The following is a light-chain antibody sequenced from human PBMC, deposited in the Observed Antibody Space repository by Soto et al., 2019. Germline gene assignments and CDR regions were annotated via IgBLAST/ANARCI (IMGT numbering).Light chain of an antibody. CDR3: SSFASSNTGV. CDR2: EVT. CDR1: SSDVGAYNY. V-gene: IGLV2-8*01. Sequence: QSVPTQPPSASGSPGQSVTISCTGTSSDVGAYNYVSWYQQHAGKAPKLVIYEVTKRPSGVPDRFSGSKSANTASLTVSGLQAEDEADYYCSSFASSNTGVFGGGTKLTVL. J-gene: IGLJ3*02.